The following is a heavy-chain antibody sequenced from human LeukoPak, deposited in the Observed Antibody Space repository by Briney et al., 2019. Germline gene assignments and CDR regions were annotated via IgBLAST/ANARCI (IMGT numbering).Heavy chain of an antibody. J-gene: IGHJ3*02. CDR1: GFTFSAYW. V-gene: IGHV3-7*01. CDR2: INQDGSEK. Sequence: PGGSLRLSCAASGFTFSAYWMNWVRRTPGKGLEWVANINQDGSEKYYVDSVKGRFTVSRDNARNSLYLQMSSLRAEDTALYYCTKGLVTTVTGLAAFDIWGQGTMVTVSS. CDR3: TKGLVTTVTGLAAFDI. D-gene: IGHD4-17*01.